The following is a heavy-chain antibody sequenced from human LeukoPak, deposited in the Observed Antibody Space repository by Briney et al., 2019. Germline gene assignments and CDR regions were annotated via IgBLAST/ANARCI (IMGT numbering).Heavy chain of an antibody. D-gene: IGHD2-2*01. J-gene: IGHJ6*02. CDR1: GFTFSNSW. Sequence: GGSLRLSCAASGFTFSNSWMTWVRQAPGRGLEWVANTKEDGSNKYYVDSVKGRFTISRDNAKNSLYLQMNSLRAEDTALYYCAKANLLSTSATYYYYGMDVWGQGTTVTVSS. CDR3: AKANLLSTSATYYYYGMDV. CDR2: TKEDGSNK. V-gene: IGHV3-7*03.